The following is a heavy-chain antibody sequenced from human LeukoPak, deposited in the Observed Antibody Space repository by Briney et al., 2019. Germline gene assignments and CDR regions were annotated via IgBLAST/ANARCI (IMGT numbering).Heavy chain of an antibody. Sequence: SETLSLTCGVSGGSFSGYYWNWIRQPPGKGLEWIGEINHSGSTNYNPSLKSRVTISVDTSQKQFSLRLSSVTAADTAVYYCARLRLWFGELLEPLFDYWGQGTLVTVSS. J-gene: IGHJ4*02. CDR3: ARLRLWFGELLEPLFDY. V-gene: IGHV4-34*01. CDR2: INHSGST. CDR1: GGSFSGYY. D-gene: IGHD3-10*01.